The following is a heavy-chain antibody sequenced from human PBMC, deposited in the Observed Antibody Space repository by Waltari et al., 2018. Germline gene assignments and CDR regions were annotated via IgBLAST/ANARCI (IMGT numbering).Heavy chain of an antibody. CDR1: GYTFTSYY. V-gene: IGHV1-46*01. D-gene: IGHD2-2*01. CDR3: ARDIVVVPAGPYYGMDV. Sequence: QVQLVQSGAEVKKPGASVKVSCKASGYTFTSYYMHWVRQAPGQGLEWKGIINPRGGSTSYEQKFQGRVTMTRDTSTSTVYMELSSLRSEDTAVYYCARDIVVVPAGPYYGMDVWGQGTTVTVSS. J-gene: IGHJ6*02. CDR2: INPRGGST.